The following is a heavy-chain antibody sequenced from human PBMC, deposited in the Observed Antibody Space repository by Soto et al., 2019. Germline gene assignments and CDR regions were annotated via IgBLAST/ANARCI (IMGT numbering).Heavy chain of an antibody. CDR3: ATGIWFTMIVVHAFTK. CDR1: GYTLTELS. D-gene: IGHD3-22*01. J-gene: IGHJ4*02. Sequence: QVQLVQSGAEVKKPGASVKVSCKVSGYTLTELSMHWVRQAPGKGLEWMGGFDPEDGETIYAQKFKGRVTMTEDTSTDTAYMELSSLRSEDTAVYYCATGIWFTMIVVHAFTKWGQGTLVTVSS. V-gene: IGHV1-24*01. CDR2: FDPEDGET.